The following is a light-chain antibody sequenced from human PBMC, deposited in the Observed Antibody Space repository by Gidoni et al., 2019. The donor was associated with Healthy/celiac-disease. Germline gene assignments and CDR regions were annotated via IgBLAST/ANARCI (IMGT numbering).Light chain of an antibody. CDR3: QQYKNWPRWT. Sequence: EIVMPHSPATLSVSPGERATLSCRASQSVSSNLAWYKQKPGQAPRLLIYGAYTRATGIPDRVSGSGSGTEFTLTISSLQSEDLAVYYCQQYKNWPRWTFGQGTKVEIK. CDR2: GAY. J-gene: IGKJ1*01. V-gene: IGKV3-15*01. CDR1: QSVSSN.